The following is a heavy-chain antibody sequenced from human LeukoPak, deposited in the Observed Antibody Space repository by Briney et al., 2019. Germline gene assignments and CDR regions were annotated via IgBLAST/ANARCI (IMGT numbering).Heavy chain of an antibody. J-gene: IGHJ4*02. D-gene: IGHD6-13*01. V-gene: IGHV4-34*01. CDR3: ARGSSAYSSSWDGGLYYFDY. CDR1: GGSFSGYY. CDR2: INHSGST. Sequence: SETLSLTCAVYGGSFSGYYWSWIRQPPGKGLGWIGEINHSGSTNYNPSLKSRVTISVDTSKNQFSLKLSSVTAADTAVYYCARGSSAYSSSWDGGLYYFDYWGQGTLVTVSS.